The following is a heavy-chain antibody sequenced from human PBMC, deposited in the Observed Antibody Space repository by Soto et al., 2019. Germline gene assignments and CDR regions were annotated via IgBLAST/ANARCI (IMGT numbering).Heavy chain of an antibody. CDR1: GFTFTNYA. J-gene: IGHJ4*02. CDR2: IIATGGT. D-gene: IGHD3-9*01. V-gene: IGHV3-23*01. CDR3: AGSPPYDILTRSFDY. Sequence: GGSLRLSCAASGFTFTNYAVTWVRQAPGRGLEWVSTIIATGGTFYGDTVKGRFTISRDNSRSTLYLQMNSLRADDAAIYYCAGSPPYDILTRSFDYWGQGTLVTVSS.